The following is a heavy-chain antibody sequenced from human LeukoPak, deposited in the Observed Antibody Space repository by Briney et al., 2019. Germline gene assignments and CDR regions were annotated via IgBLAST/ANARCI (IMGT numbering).Heavy chain of an antibody. V-gene: IGHV3-74*01. CDR3: ARILYCTSISCYSS. D-gene: IGHD2-2*01. J-gene: IGHJ1*01. CDR1: GFTFSSYS. Sequence: PGGSLRLSCGASGFTFSSYSMNWVRQAPGKGLVWVSRIDPDGSNTTYADSVKGRFTISRDNAKNTLYLQMNSLRAEDTAVYYCARILYCTSISCYSSWGQGTLVTVSS. CDR2: IDPDGSNT.